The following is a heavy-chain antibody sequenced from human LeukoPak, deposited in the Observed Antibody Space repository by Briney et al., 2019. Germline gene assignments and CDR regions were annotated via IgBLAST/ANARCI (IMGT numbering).Heavy chain of an antibody. J-gene: IGHJ4*02. CDR3: AFQEVYMVRGVY. V-gene: IGHV4-31*03. CDR1: GGSISSGGYY. Sequence: PSETLSLTRTVSGGSISSGGYYWSWIRQHPGKGLEWIGYIYYSGSTYYNPSLKSRVTISVDTSKNQFSLKLSSVTAADTAVYYCAFQEVYMVRGVYWGQGTLVTVSS. D-gene: IGHD3-10*01. CDR2: IYYSGST.